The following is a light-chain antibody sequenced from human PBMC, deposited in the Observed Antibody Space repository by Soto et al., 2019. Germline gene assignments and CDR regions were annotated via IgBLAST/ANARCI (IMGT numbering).Light chain of an antibody. Sequence: DIQMTQSPSSLSASIGDRVTITCRASQSISTYLNWYQHKPGKAPKLLIFGASTLHSGVPSRFSGSGSGTDFTLTISSLQPEDFATYYCQQSYSVPPITFGQGTRLEIK. CDR2: GAS. J-gene: IGKJ5*01. V-gene: IGKV1-39*01. CDR3: QQSYSVPPIT. CDR1: QSISTY.